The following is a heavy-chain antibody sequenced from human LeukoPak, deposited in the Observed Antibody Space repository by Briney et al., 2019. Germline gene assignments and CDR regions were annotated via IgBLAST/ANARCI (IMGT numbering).Heavy chain of an antibody. Sequence: GGSLRLSCAASGFTFSSYEMNWVRQAPGKGLEWVSYISSSGRTMYYADSMKGRFTISRDNSKNTLYLHMNSLRAEDTAVYYCAKGYYGSGSYGWFDPWGQGTLVTVSS. J-gene: IGHJ5*02. V-gene: IGHV3-48*03. CDR1: GFTFSSYE. CDR2: ISSSGRTM. CDR3: AKGYYGSGSYGWFDP. D-gene: IGHD3-10*01.